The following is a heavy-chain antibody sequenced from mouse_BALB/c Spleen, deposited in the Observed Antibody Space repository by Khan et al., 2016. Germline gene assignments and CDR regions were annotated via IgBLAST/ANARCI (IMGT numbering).Heavy chain of an antibody. CDR1: GFSLTGYG. Sequence: QVQLKESGPGLVAPSQSLSITCAVSGFSLTGYGVNWVRQPPGKGLEWLGMIWGDGRKDYNSAPKSRVSISKDNSKSHVFLKMNSLQTDDTAIYYCSSDYDGFAYWGQGTLVIVSA. CDR3: SSDYDGFAY. CDR2: IWGDGRK. D-gene: IGHD2-12*01. J-gene: IGHJ3*01. V-gene: IGHV2-6-7*01.